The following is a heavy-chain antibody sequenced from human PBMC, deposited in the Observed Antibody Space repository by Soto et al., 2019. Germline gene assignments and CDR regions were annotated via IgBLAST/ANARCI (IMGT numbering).Heavy chain of an antibody. V-gene: IGHV3-33*01. D-gene: IGHD3-16*01. J-gene: IGHJ6*02. CDR3: ARDRLTFMGAYYGMDV. Sequence: HPGGSLRLSCAASGFTFSNYGMHWVRQAPGKGLEWVAVIWYDGSYKYYADSVKGRFTISRDNSKNALYVQMNSLRDEDTAVYYCARDRLTFMGAYYGMDVWGQGTTVTVSS. CDR1: GFTFSNYG. CDR2: IWYDGSYK.